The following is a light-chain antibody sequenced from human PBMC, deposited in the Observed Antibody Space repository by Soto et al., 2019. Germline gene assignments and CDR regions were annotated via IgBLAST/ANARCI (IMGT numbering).Light chain of an antibody. CDR2: LGS. V-gene: IGKV2-28*01. J-gene: IGKJ1*01. CDR1: QTLLQSNGYNY. CDR3: MQSLQTPWT. Sequence: DSVMTQSPLSLPVTPGAPASISCRSSQTLLQSNGYNYLDWYLQKPGQSPQLLISLGSDRASGVPDRISGSGSGTDFTLKISRVEAEDVWVYYCMQSLQTPWTFGQGTDVGIK.